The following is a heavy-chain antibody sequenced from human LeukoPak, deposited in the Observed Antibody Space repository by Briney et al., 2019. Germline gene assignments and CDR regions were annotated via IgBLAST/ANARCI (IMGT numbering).Heavy chain of an antibody. CDR2: IIPIFGTA. CDR3: ARALLRYCSSTSCYWFDP. J-gene: IGHJ5*02. Sequence: SVKVSCKASGGTFSSYVINWVRQAPGQGLEWMGGIIPIFGTANYAQKFQGRVTITADESTGTAYMELSSLRSEDTAMYYCARALLRYCSSTSCYWFDPWGQGTLVTVSS. V-gene: IGHV1-69*13. D-gene: IGHD2-2*01. CDR1: GGTFSSYV.